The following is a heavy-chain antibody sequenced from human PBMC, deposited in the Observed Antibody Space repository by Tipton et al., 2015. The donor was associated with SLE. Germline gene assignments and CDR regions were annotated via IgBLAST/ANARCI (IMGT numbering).Heavy chain of an antibody. CDR3: ARGRGASNFDD. Sequence: TLSLTCVVYGGSFSGYYWSWIRQPPGKGREWIGGITHSGSTNYNPSLKRRVPISVDTSKNQFSLTLSRVTAADTAVYYCARGRGASNFDDWGQGTLVTVSS. J-gene: IGHJ4*02. V-gene: IGHV4-34*01. CDR2: ITHSGST. CDR1: GGSFSGYY.